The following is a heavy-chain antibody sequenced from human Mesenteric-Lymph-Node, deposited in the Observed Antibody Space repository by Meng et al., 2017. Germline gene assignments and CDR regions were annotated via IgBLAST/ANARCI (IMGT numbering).Heavy chain of an antibody. V-gene: IGHV4-34*01. CDR1: GGSFSGYY. CDR2: INHSGST. D-gene: IGHD1-26*01. J-gene: IGHJ4*02. Sequence: SETLSLTCAVYGGSFSGYYWSWIRQPPGKGLEWIGEINHSGSTNYNPSLKSRGTISVDTSKYHFSLKLSSVTAADTAVYYCARESSGIGGYWGQGTLVTGAS. CDR3: ARESSGIGGY.